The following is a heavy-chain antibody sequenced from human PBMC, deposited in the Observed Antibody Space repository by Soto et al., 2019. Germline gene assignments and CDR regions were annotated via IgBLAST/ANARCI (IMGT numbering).Heavy chain of an antibody. CDR1: GFTFSSYG. V-gene: IGHV3-30*18. CDR3: ANGYCSGRSCYLINFDY. D-gene: IGHD2-15*01. J-gene: IGHJ4*02. Sequence: VGSLRLSCAAFGFTFSSYGMHWVRQAPGKGLEWVAVISYDGSNKYYADSVKGRFTISRDNSKNTLYLQMNSLRAEDTAVYYCANGYCSGRSCYLINFDYWGQGTLVTVS. CDR2: ISYDGSNK.